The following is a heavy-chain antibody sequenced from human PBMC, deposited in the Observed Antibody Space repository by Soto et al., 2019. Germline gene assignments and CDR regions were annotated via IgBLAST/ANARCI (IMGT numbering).Heavy chain of an antibody. D-gene: IGHD5-18*01. J-gene: IGHJ4*02. CDR1: GYTLTELS. CDR3: ASGILQLWLHRFPPLDY. CDR2: FDPEDGET. V-gene: IGHV1-24*01. Sequence: ASVKVSCKVSGYTLTELSMHWVRQAPGKGLEWMGGFDPEDGETIYAQKFQGRVTMTEDTSTDTAYMELSSLRSEDTAVYYCASGILQLWLHRFPPLDYWGQGTLVTVSS.